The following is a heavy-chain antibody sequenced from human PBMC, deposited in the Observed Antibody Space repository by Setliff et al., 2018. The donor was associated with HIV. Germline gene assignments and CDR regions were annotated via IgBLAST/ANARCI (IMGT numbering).Heavy chain of an antibody. V-gene: IGHV4-59*08. CDR1: GASIRGHY. CDR3: ARSLVPSGYYYGRHAFDI. J-gene: IGHJ3*02. CDR2: IYYSGNT. D-gene: IGHD3-22*01. Sequence: SETLSLTCSVSGASIRGHYWSCIRQSPGKGLEWIGNIYYSGNTNYNPSFKSRVTISVDTSKNQFSLRVNSVTAADTAVYYCARSLVPSGYYYGRHAFDIWGQGTKVTVSS.